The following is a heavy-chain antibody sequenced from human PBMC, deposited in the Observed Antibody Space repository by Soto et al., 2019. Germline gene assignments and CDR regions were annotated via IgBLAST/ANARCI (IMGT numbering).Heavy chain of an antibody. CDR3: ARGPGVGVLRFLEWFPDFDY. CDR2: INHSGST. CDR1: GGSFSGYD. J-gene: IGHJ4*02. D-gene: IGHD3-3*01. V-gene: IGHV4-34*01. Sequence: SETLSLTCAVYGGSFSGYDWGWIRQPPGKGLEWIGEINHSGSTNYNPSLKSRVTISVDTSKNQFSLKLSSVTAADTAVYYCARGPGVGVLRFLEWFPDFDYWGQGTLVTVS.